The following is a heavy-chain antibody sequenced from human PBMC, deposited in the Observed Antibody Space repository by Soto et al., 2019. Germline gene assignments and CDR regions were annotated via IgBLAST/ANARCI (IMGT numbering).Heavy chain of an antibody. CDR1: GFTFSDYY. CDR2: ISSSGSTI. D-gene: IGHD6-6*01. CDR3: ARDRAARRYYYYYMDV. V-gene: IGHV3-11*01. Sequence: GGSLRLSCAASGFTFSDYYMSWIRQAPGKGLEWVSYISSSGSTIYYADSVKGRFTISRDNAKNSLYLQMNSLRAEDTAVYYCARDRAARRYYYYYMDVWGKGTTVTVSS. J-gene: IGHJ6*03.